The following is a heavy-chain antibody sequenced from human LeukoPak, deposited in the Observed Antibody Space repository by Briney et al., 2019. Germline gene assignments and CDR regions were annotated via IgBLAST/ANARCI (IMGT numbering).Heavy chain of an antibody. J-gene: IGHJ4*02. Sequence: GRSLRLSCAASGFTFSSYGMHWVCQAPGKGLEWVAVISYDGSNKYYADSMKGRFTISRDNSKNTLYLQMNSLGAEDTAVYYCAKDGSYSYEMVYWGQGTLVTVSS. D-gene: IGHD5-18*01. V-gene: IGHV3-30*18. CDR2: ISYDGSNK. CDR3: AKDGSYSYEMVY. CDR1: GFTFSSYG.